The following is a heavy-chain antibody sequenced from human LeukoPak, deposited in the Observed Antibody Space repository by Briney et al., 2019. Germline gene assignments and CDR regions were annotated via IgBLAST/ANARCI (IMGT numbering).Heavy chain of an antibody. J-gene: IGHJ6*02. CDR1: GFTFDDYT. CDR3: AKADYYYGMDV. V-gene: IGHV3-43*01. Sequence: PGGSLRLSCAASGFTFDDYTMHWVRQAPGKGLEWVSLISWDGGSTYYADSVKGRFTISRDNSRNSLYLQMSSLRTEDTALYYCAKADYYYGMDVWGQGTTVSVSS. CDR2: ISWDGGST.